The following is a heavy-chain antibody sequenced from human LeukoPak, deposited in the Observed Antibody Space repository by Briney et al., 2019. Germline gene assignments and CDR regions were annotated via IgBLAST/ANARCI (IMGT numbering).Heavy chain of an antibody. CDR3: ARDSVYFYYYMDV. V-gene: IGHV3-21*01. CDR2: ISIGGTYI. CDR1: GFTFSGYG. J-gene: IGHJ6*03. Sequence: GGSLRLXCAASGFTFSGYGMFWVRQAPGKGLEWISSISIGGTYIYYADSVKGRFTISRDDAKNSLYLQMNSLRAEDTAVYYCARDSVYFYYYMDVWGKGTTVTVSS. D-gene: IGHD3-10*01.